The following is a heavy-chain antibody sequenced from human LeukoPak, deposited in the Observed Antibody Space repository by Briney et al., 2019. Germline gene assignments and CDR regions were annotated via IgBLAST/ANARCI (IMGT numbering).Heavy chain of an antibody. CDR3: ASFSTTVTTEDY. V-gene: IGHV4-30-2*01. CDR2: IYHSGST. Sequence: PSETLSLTCAVSGGSISSGGYSWSWIRQPPGKGLEWIGYIYHSGSTYYNPSLKSRVTISVDRSKNQSSLKLSSVTAADTAVYYCASFSTTVTTEDYWGQGTLVTVSS. D-gene: IGHD4-17*01. CDR1: GGSISSGGYS. J-gene: IGHJ4*02.